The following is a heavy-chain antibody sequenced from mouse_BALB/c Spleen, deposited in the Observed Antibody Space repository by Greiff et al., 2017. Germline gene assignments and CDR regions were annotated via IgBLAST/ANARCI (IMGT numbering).Heavy chain of an antibody. J-gene: IGHJ4*01. CDR3: ARMRDYYGSSYEAMDY. CDR1: GYSITSDYA. CDR2: ISYSGST. Sequence: EVQLQQSGPGLVKPSHSLSLTCTVTGYSITSDYAWNWIRQFPGNKLEWMGYISYSGSTSYNPSLKSRISITRDTSKNQFFLQLNSVTTEDTATYYCARMRDYYGSSYEAMDYWGQGTSVTVS. D-gene: IGHD1-1*01. V-gene: IGHV3-2*02.